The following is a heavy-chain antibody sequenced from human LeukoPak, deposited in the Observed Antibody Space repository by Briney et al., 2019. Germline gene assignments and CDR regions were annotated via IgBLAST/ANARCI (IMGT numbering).Heavy chain of an antibody. D-gene: IGHD3-22*01. CDR3: ARGWGYDRAFDT. J-gene: IGHJ3*02. CDR1: GGSISSYY. V-gene: IGHV4-59*01. CDR2: IYYSGST. Sequence: SETLSLTCTVSGGSISSYYWSWLRQPPGKGLEWIGYIYYSGSTNYNPSLKSRVTISVDTSKNQFSLKLTSVTAADTAVYYCARGWGYDRAFDTWGQGTMGTVSS.